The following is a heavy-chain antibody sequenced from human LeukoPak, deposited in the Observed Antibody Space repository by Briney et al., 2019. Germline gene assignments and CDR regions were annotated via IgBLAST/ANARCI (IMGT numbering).Heavy chain of an antibody. J-gene: IGHJ4*02. V-gene: IGHV3-66*02. CDR2: IYSGGST. Sequence: GGSLRLSCAASGFIVSSNYMSWVRQAPGKGLEWVSVIYSGGSTYHADSVKGRFTISRDNSKNTLYLQMNSLRAEDTAVYYCAKFQSPNYDILTGYWGVDYWGQGTLVTVSS. D-gene: IGHD3-9*01. CDR3: AKFQSPNYDILTGYWGVDY. CDR1: GFIVSSNY.